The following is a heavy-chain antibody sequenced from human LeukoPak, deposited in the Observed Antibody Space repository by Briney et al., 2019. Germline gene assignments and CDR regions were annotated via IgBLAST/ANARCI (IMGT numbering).Heavy chain of an antibody. D-gene: IGHD3-10*01. CDR3: ARDLVVESALGSGSYLYYY. J-gene: IGHJ4*02. V-gene: IGHV1-2*02. Sequence: GSSVKVSCMASGYSFTDYYIHWVRQAPGRGLEWIGWIRPNSGATNYAQNFQGRVSMTRDTSISTAYMELSMLRSNDTAVYYCARDLVVESALGSGSYLYYYWGQGSLVTVSS. CDR1: GYSFTDYY. CDR2: IRPNSGAT.